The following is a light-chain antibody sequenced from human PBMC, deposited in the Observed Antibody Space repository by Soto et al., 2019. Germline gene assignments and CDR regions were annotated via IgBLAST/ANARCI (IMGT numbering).Light chain of an antibody. CDR1: QSIDYH. Sequence: DIRMTQSQSSMSASVGDRVTIACRASQSIDYHLNLYQQHTWKAPNALIYEASNLQSGVPSIFSGSGSGTDFTLTISGLQPDDSATYYCQQTYSPPATFGQGTKVEIK. CDR3: QQTYSPPAT. J-gene: IGKJ1*01. CDR2: EAS. V-gene: IGKV1-39*01.